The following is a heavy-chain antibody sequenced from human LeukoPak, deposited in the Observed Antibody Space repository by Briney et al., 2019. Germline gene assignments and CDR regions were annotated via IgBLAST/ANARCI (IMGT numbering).Heavy chain of an antibody. Sequence: PSETLSLTCTVSGGSISSYYWSWIRQPPGKGLEWIGYIYYSGSTNYNPSLKSRVTISVDTSKNQFSLKLSSVTAADTAVYYCARLGPYYYDSSGYYSNRHYYYYYYMDVWGKGTTVTVSS. V-gene: IGHV4-59*01. CDR1: GGSISSYY. CDR3: ARLGPYYYDSSGYYSNRHYYYYYYMDV. J-gene: IGHJ6*03. D-gene: IGHD3-22*01. CDR2: IYYSGST.